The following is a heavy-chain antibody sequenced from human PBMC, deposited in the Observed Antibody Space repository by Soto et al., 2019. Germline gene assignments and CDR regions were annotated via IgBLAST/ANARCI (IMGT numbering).Heavy chain of an antibody. CDR1: GDSVSSDSAA. J-gene: IGHJ3*02. Sequence: PSQTLSLTCVLSGDSVSSDSAAWNWIRQSPSRGLEWLGRTYYRSKWYNDYAESVKSRTTINPETSKNQFSLQLNSVTPEDTAVYYCARERYGDYGRGTFDIWGQGTMVTVSS. CDR2: TYYRSKWYN. V-gene: IGHV6-1*01. CDR3: ARERYGDYGRGTFDI. D-gene: IGHD4-17*01.